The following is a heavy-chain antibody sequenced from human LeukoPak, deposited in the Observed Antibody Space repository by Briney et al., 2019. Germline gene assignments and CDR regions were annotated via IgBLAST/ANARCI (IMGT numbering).Heavy chain of an antibody. CDR3: ARATNVDYFYYYGLDV. Sequence: SETLSLTCTVFGGSIMPYYWSWIRQPPGKGREWIGYIYDSGITYYNPSLQSRVTLSIDTSKNEFSLNLTSVTAADTAMYYCARATNVDYFYYYGLDVWGRGTTVTVSS. J-gene: IGHJ6*02. CDR2: IYDSGIT. V-gene: IGHV4-59*01. CDR1: GGSIMPYY. D-gene: IGHD1-14*01.